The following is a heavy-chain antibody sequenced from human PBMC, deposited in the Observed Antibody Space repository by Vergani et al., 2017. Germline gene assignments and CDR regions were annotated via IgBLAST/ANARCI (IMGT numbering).Heavy chain of an antibody. V-gene: IGHV3-30*18. CDR1: GFTFSSYG. CDR2: ISYDGSNK. Sequence: QVQLVESGGGVVQPGRSLRLSCAASGFTFSSYGMHWVRQAPGKGLEWVAVISYDGSNKYYADSVKGRFTISRDNSKNTLYLQMNSLRAEDTAVYYCAKEGFWSGYLISGAFDIWGQGIMVTVSS. J-gene: IGHJ3*02. CDR3: AKEGFWSGYLISGAFDI. D-gene: IGHD3-3*01.